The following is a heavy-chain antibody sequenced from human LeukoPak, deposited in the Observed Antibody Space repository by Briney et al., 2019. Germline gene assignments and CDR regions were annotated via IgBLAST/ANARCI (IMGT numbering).Heavy chain of an antibody. Sequence: ASVKVSCTASGYTFTSYGISWVRQAPGQGLEWMGWISAYNGNTNYAQKLQSRVTMTTDTSTSTAYMELRSLRSDDTAVYYCARDQWFGDLKSFDPWGQGTLVTVSS. CDR1: GYTFTSYG. V-gene: IGHV1-18*01. D-gene: IGHD3-10*01. J-gene: IGHJ5*02. CDR2: ISAYNGNT. CDR3: ARDQWFGDLKSFDP.